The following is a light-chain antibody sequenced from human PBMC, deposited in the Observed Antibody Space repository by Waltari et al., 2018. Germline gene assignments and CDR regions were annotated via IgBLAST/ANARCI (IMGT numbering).Light chain of an antibody. CDR3: NSRDSSCNHVV. CDR2: GKN. V-gene: IGLV3-19*01. J-gene: IGLJ2*01. Sequence: SSELTQDLAVSVALGQTVRITCQGDSLRSYYASWYQQKPGKAPLLVFYGKNNRPSGIPYRVSGSSSGNTASLTITGAQAEYEADYYCNSRDSSCNHVVFGGGTKLTVL. CDR1: SLRSYY.